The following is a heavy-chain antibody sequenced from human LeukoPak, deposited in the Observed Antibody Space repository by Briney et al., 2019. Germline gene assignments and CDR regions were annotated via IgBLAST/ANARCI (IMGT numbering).Heavy chain of an antibody. V-gene: IGHV1-46*01. CDR2: INPSGDNT. CDR3: ARDTVTTADWFDP. D-gene: IGHD4-17*01. Sequence: ASVKVSCKASGYTFTNNYMHWVRQAPGQGLEWMGIINPSGDNTWYAQKFQGRVTMTRDMATSTDYMEVSSLKSEDTAVYYCARDTVTTADWFDPWGQGTLVTVSS. J-gene: IGHJ5*02. CDR1: GYTFTNNY.